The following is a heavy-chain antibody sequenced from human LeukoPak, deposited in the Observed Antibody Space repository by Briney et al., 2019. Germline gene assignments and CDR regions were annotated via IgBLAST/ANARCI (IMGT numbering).Heavy chain of an antibody. V-gene: IGHV3-21*01. CDR2: ISSSSSYI. Sequence: GGSLRLSCAASGFTFSSYSMNGVRQAPGKGLEWVASISSSSSYIYYADSVKGRFTISRDNAKNSLYLQMHSLSAEDTAVYYCAKRRSRYYPYYFDYWGQGTLVTVSS. D-gene: IGHD3-3*01. CDR1: GFTFSSYS. CDR3: AKRRSRYYPYYFDY. J-gene: IGHJ4*02.